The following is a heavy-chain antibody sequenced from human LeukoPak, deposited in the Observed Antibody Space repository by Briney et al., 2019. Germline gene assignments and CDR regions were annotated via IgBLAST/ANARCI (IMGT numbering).Heavy chain of an antibody. D-gene: IGHD3-22*01. CDR2: INPSGGST. V-gene: IGHV1-46*01. Sequence: ASVKVSCKASGYTFTSYYMHWVRQAPGQGLEWMGIINPSGGSTSYAQKFQGRVTMTRDTSTSTVYMELSSLRSEDTAVYYCARVVSMIVVSRGVGYFDYWGQGTLVTVSS. CDR3: ARVVSMIVVSRGVGYFDY. J-gene: IGHJ4*02. CDR1: GYTFTSYY.